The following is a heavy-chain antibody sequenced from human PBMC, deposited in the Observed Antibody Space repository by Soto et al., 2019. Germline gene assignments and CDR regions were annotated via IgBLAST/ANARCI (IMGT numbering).Heavy chain of an antibody. D-gene: IGHD3-3*01. J-gene: IGHJ6*02. Sequence: QAQLVQSGAEVKKPGASVKVSCKASGYTFTSYGINWVRQAPGQGLEWMGWISAYNGITNYAQKLQGRVTMTTDTSTSTAYMELRSLRSDDTAVYYCARDPTIFGVVQNYGMDVWGQGTTVTVSS. CDR2: ISAYNGIT. CDR3: ARDPTIFGVVQNYGMDV. V-gene: IGHV1-18*01. CDR1: GYTFTSYG.